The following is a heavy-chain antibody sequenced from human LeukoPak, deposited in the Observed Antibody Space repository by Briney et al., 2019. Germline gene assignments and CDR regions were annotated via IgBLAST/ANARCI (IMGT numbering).Heavy chain of an antibody. CDR2: IYYSGST. V-gene: IGHV4-59*01. Sequence: SETLSLTCAVYGGSFSGYYWSWIRQPPGKGLEWIGYIYYSGSTNYNPSLKSRVTISVDTSKNQFSLKLSSVTAADTAVYYCARASTVTTSYYFDYWGQGTLVTVSS. D-gene: IGHD4-17*01. J-gene: IGHJ4*02. CDR1: GGSFSGYY. CDR3: ARASTVTTSYYFDY.